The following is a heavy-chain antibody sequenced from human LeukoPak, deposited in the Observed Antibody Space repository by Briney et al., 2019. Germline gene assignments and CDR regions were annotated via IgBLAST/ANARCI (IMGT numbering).Heavy chain of an antibody. D-gene: IGHD6-13*01. CDR2: IYYSGST. Sequence: SQTLSLTCTVSGGSIGSGGYYWSWIRQHPGKGLEWIGYIYYSGSTYYNPSLKSRVTISVDTSKNQFSLKLSSVTAADTAVYYCARVKQQLVGPYYYYGMDVWGQGTTVTVSS. V-gene: IGHV4-31*03. CDR3: ARVKQQLVGPYYYYGMDV. CDR1: GGSIGSGGYY. J-gene: IGHJ6*02.